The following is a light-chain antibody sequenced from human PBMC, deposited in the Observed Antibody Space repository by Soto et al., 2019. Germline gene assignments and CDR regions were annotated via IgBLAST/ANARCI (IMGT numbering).Light chain of an antibody. Sequence: QSVLTQPASVSGSPGQSISISCPGTSSDVGGYKYVSWHQLHPSKAPKPIIYEVSNQPSGVSNRFSGSKSGNTASLTISGLQAEDEADYYCSSYSRSTAYVFGTGTKVTVL. J-gene: IGLJ1*01. CDR3: SSYSRSTAYV. CDR1: SSDVGGYKY. V-gene: IGLV2-14*01. CDR2: EVS.